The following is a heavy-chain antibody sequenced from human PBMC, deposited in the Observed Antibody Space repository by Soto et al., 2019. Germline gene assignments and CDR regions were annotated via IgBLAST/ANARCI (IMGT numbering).Heavy chain of an antibody. Sequence: VQLLESGGGLVQPGGSLRLSCAASGFTFSSYAMSWVRQAPGKGLEWVSAISGSGGSTYYADSVKGRFTISRDNSKNTLYLQMNSLRAEDTAVYYCAGGNLSYYYYGMDVWGQGTTVTVSS. CDR1: GFTFSSYA. CDR3: AGGNLSYYYYGMDV. J-gene: IGHJ6*02. D-gene: IGHD2-21*02. V-gene: IGHV3-23*01. CDR2: ISGSGGST.